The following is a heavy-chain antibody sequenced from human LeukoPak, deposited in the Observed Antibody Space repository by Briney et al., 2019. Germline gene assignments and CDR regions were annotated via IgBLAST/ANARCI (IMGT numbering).Heavy chain of an antibody. CDR3: ARHVSSSSWNYFDY. CDR2: NYPADSDT. Sequence: EALKISCKAAGYSFTSYWHGWVRQMPGKGLGWMGINYPADSDTRCSPSFQGQVTISADKSISTAYLQWSSLKASDTAMYYCARHVSSSSWNYFDYWGQGTLVTVSS. V-gene: IGHV5-51*01. D-gene: IGHD6-6*01. J-gene: IGHJ4*02. CDR1: GYSFTSYW.